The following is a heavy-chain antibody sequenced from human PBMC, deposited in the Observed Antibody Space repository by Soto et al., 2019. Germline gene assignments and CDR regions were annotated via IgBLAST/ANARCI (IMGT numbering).Heavy chain of an antibody. Sequence: EVQLVESGGGLVKRGGSLTLSCAASGFMFSSYRMNWVRQAPGKGLEWVSSINSGGTYRYYADSVQGRFTISRNNARNSFYLQMNSLGVVDTAVYYCARDLTTYGSPHFDYWGQGTLVTVFS. V-gene: IGHV3-21*06. CDR2: INSGGTYR. CDR3: ARDLTTYGSPHFDY. D-gene: IGHD3-10*01. CDR1: GFMFSSYR. J-gene: IGHJ4*02.